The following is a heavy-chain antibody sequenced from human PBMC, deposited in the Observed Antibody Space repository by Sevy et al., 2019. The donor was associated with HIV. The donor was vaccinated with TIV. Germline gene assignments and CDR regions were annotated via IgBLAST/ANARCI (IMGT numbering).Heavy chain of an antibody. Sequence: ASVKVSCKASGYTFTSYGISWVRQAPGQGLEWMGWISAYNGNTNYAQKLQGRVTMTTDTSTSTAYMELRSPRSDDTAVYYCARYYYDSSGYYSYYYYMDVWGKGTTVTVSS. CDR1: GYTFTSYG. V-gene: IGHV1-18*04. D-gene: IGHD3-22*01. CDR3: ARYYYDSSGYYSYYYYMDV. CDR2: ISAYNGNT. J-gene: IGHJ6*03.